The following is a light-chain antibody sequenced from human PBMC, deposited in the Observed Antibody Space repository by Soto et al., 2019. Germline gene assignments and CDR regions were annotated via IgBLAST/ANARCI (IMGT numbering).Light chain of an antibody. CDR2: SNN. CDR1: SSNIGSSS. Sequence: QSVLTQPPSASGTPGQRVTISCSGSSSNIGSSSVNWYQQLPGTAPKVLIYSNNQRPSGVPDRFSGSKSGTSASLAISGLHSEDDADYYCAAWDDSLNGWVFGGGTKLTVL. J-gene: IGLJ3*02. CDR3: AAWDDSLNGWV. V-gene: IGLV1-44*01.